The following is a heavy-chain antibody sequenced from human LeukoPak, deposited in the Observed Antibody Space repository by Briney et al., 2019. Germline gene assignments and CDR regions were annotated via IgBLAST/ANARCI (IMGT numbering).Heavy chain of an antibody. V-gene: IGHV1-18*01. CDR2: ISAYNGNT. J-gene: IGHJ4*02. CDR3: ARVARDILTGYYIPNYFDY. CDR1: GYTFTSYG. D-gene: IGHD3-9*01. Sequence: ASVKISCKASGYTFTSYGISWVRQAPGRGLEWMGWISAYNGNTNYAQKLQGRVTMTTDTSTSTAYMELRSLRSDDTAVYYCARVARDILTGYYIPNYFDYWGQGTLVTVSS.